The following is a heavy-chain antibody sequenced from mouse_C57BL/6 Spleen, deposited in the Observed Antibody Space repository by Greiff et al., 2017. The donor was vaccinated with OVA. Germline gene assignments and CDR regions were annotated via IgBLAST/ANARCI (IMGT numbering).Heavy chain of an antibody. Sequence: EVKLVESGGGLVQPGGSLKLSCAASGFTFSDYYMYWVRQTPEKRLEWVAYISNGGGSTYYPDTVKGRFTISRDNAKNTLYLQMSRLKSEDTAMYYCASAYYSNYRAMDYWGQGTSVTVSS. CDR3: ASAYYSNYRAMDY. CDR1: GFTFSDYY. J-gene: IGHJ4*01. CDR2: ISNGGGST. D-gene: IGHD2-5*01. V-gene: IGHV5-12*01.